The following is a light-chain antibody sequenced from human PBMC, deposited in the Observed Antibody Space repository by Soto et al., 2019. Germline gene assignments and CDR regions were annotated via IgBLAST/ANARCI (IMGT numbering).Light chain of an antibody. CDR1: SSDVGSYNL. Sequence: QSALTQPASVSGSPGQSITISCTGTSSDVGSYNLVSWYQQHPGKAPKLMIYEATKRPSGVSTRFSRSKSGNTASLTISGLQAEDEADYFCSSYAGSMSVIFRGGTMRTVL. J-gene: IGLJ2*01. CDR2: EAT. V-gene: IGLV2-23*01. CDR3: SSYAGSMSVI.